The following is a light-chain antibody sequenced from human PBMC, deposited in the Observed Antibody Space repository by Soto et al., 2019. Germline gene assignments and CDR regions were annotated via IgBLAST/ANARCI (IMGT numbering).Light chain of an antibody. CDR2: AAS. V-gene: IGKV1-39*01. CDR3: QQSYSTPPA. CDR1: QSISSY. J-gene: IGKJ4*01. Sequence: DIQMTRSPPSLSASVGENVTITCRAGQSISSYLNWYQQKPGKAPKLRIYAASSLQSGVPSRFSGSGSGTDFTLTISSLQPEDFATYYCQQSYSTPPAFGGGTKVEIK.